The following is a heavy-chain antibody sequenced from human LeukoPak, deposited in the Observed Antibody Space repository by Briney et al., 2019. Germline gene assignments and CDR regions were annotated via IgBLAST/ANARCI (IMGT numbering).Heavy chain of an antibody. V-gene: IGHV4-4*07. CDR1: GGSINTYY. Sequence: SETLSLTCSVSGGSINTYYWSCIRQPAGKGLEWIGRIHSSGSTHYNPSLKSRITMSLDTSKNQFSLKLTSVTAADTAVYYCARDNDFFDYWGQGTLVTVSS. CDR3: ARDNDFFDY. CDR2: IHSSGST. J-gene: IGHJ4*02.